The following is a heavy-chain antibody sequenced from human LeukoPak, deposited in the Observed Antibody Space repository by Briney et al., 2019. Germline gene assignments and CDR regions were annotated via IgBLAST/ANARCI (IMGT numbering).Heavy chain of an antibody. CDR3: ARDLHGYCSAGSCYSGGWFDP. J-gene: IGHJ5*02. V-gene: IGHV4-59*01. CDR2: VYNSGST. Sequence: SETLSLTCTVSGGSISNYYWSWIRQPPGKGLEWLGYVYNSGSTHYNPSLKSRVTISADTSKNQFSLTLTSVTAADTAVYYCARDLHGYCSAGSCYSGGWFDPWGQGTLVTVSS. D-gene: IGHD2-15*01. CDR1: GGSISNYY.